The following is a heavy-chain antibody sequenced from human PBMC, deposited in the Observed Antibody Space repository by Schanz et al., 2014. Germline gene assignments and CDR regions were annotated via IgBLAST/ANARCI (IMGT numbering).Heavy chain of an antibody. CDR3: AREVGLYDRGWFDP. Sequence: VQLVESGGALVRPGGSLRLSCAASGFTFTGYVMTWVRQAPGKGLEWVSGMSGSGSTADYADSVKGRFTISRDNSRKTLYLQMNSLRADDTAVYYCAREVGLYDRGWFDPWGQGTLVTVSS. V-gene: IGHV3-23*04. D-gene: IGHD3-22*01. CDR1: GFTFTGYV. J-gene: IGHJ5*02. CDR2: MSGSGSTA.